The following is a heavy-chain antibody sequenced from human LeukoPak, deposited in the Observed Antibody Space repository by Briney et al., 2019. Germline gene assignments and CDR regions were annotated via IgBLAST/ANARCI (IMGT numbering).Heavy chain of an antibody. Sequence: ASVKVSCKASGYTFTGYYMHWVRQAPGQGLEWMGWINPISGGTNYAQKFRGRVTMTRDTSISTVYMELSRLRSDDTAVYYCARPMRQQWLASSFDYWGQGTLVTVSS. CDR2: INPISGGT. CDR3: ARPMRQQWLASSFDY. CDR1: GYTFTGYY. V-gene: IGHV1-2*02. J-gene: IGHJ4*02. D-gene: IGHD6-19*01.